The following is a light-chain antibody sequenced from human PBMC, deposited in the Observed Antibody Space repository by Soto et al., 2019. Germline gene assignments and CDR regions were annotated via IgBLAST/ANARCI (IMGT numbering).Light chain of an antibody. CDR3: QSYESSLSGWI. CDR2: GNT. Sequence: QSVLTQRPSWAGAPGQRVTISCTGSSSNIGAGYEVPWYQQIPGTAPKLLIYGNTNRPSGVPDRFSASKSGTLASLAITRLQAEDEADYYCQSYESSLSGWIFGGGTKVTVL. V-gene: IGLV1-40*01. J-gene: IGLJ2*01. CDR1: SSNIGAGYE.